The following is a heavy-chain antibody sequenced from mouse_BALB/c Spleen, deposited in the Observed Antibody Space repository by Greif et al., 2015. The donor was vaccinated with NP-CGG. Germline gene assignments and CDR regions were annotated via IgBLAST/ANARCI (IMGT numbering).Heavy chain of an antibody. CDR1: GFNIKDTY. Sequence: VHVKQSGAELVRPGASVKLSCTASGFNIKDTYMHWVKQRPEQGLEWIGRIDPANGNTKYDPKFQGKATITADTSSNTAYLQLSSLTSEDTAVYYCDSFSYGYGFAYWGQGTLVTVSA. D-gene: IGHD1-2*01. J-gene: IGHJ3*01. CDR2: IDPANGNT. V-gene: IGHV14-3*02. CDR3: DSFSYGYGFAY.